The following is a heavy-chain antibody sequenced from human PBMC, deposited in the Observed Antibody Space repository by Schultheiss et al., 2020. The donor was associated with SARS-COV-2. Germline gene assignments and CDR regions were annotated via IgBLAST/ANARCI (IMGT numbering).Heavy chain of an antibody. J-gene: IGHJ2*01. D-gene: IGHD5-24*01. Sequence: ASVKVSCKASGGTFSSYAISWVRQAPGQGLEWMGWISAYNGNTNYAQKFQGWVTMTRDTSISTAYMELSRLRSDDTAVYYCARDGGVMATITRSYWYFDLWGRGTLVTVSS. CDR2: ISAYNGNT. V-gene: IGHV1-2*04. CDR3: ARDGGVMATITRSYWYFDL. CDR1: GGTFSSYA.